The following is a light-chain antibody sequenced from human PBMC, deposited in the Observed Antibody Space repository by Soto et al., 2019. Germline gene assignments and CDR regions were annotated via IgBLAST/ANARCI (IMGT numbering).Light chain of an antibody. CDR1: QSVSRSF. Sequence: EIVLTQSPGTLSLSPGERATLSCRASQSVSRSFLAWYQQKPGQAPRLLIYGASSSAAGIPDRFSGSGSGTDFTLTISRLEPEDFAVYSCQQYDSSPWTFGQGTKVEIK. V-gene: IGKV3-20*01. CDR2: GAS. J-gene: IGKJ1*01. CDR3: QQYDSSPWT.